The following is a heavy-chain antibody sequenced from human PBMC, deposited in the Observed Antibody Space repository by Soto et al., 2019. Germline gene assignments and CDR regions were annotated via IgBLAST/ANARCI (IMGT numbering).Heavy chain of an antibody. V-gene: IGHV1-18*04. CDR1: GYTFTSYG. CDR2: ISAYNGNT. CDR3: ARDLVVEARPGYYYYRMDV. Sequence: SSVKVSCKASGYTFTSYGISWVRQAPGQGLEWMGWISAYNGNTNYAQKLQGRVTMTTDTSTSTAYMELRSLRSDDTAVYYCARDLVVEARPGYYYYRMDVWGLGTTVTVSS. J-gene: IGHJ6*02. D-gene: IGHD6-6*01.